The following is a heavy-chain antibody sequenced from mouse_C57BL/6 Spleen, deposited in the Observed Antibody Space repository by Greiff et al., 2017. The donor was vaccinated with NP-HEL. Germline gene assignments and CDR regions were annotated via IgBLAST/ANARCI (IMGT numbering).Heavy chain of an antibody. V-gene: IGHV5-6*01. Sequence: EVQGVESGGDLVKPGGSLKLSCAASGFTFSSYGMSWVRQTPDKRLAWVATISSGGSYTYYPDSVKGRFTISRDNAKNTLYLQMSSLKSEDTAMYYCARLAQATGFAYWGQGTLVTVSA. J-gene: IGHJ3*01. CDR1: GFTFSSYG. CDR2: ISSGGSYT. CDR3: ARLAQATGFAY. D-gene: IGHD3-2*02.